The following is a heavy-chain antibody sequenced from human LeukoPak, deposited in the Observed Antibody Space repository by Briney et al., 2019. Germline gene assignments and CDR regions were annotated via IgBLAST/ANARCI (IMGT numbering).Heavy chain of an antibody. D-gene: IGHD4-17*01. Sequence: PGRSLRLSCAASGFTFSSYGMHWVRQAPGKGLEWVAVISYDGSNKYYADSVMGRFPISRDNSKNTLYLQMNSLRAEDTAVYYCAKGPDYGDWRWYFQHWGQGTLVTVSS. CDR2: ISYDGSNK. CDR1: GFTFSSYG. V-gene: IGHV3-30*18. J-gene: IGHJ1*01. CDR3: AKGPDYGDWRWYFQH.